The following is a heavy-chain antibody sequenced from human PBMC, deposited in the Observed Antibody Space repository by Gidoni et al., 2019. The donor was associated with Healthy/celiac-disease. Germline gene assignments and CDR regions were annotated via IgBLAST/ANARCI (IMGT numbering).Heavy chain of an antibody. CDR1: GFPFSDYY. D-gene: IGHD6-13*01. V-gene: IGHV3-11*01. Sequence: QVQLVESGGGLVQPGGSLRLSCAAHGFPFSDYYMSWIRQAPGKGLEWVSYISSSGSTIYYADSVKGRFTISRDNAKNSLYLQMNSLRAEDTAVYYCARENWYSSSWYYDYWGQGTLVTVSS. J-gene: IGHJ4*02. CDR3: ARENWYSSSWYYDY. CDR2: ISSSGSTI.